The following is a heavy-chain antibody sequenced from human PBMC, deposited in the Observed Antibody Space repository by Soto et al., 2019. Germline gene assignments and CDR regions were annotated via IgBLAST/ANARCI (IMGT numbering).Heavy chain of an antibody. CDR1: GFTFSSYA. CDR2: ISYDGSNK. J-gene: IGHJ6*02. D-gene: IGHD3-3*01. V-gene: IGHV3-30-3*01. CDR3: AKDITIFGVAKRYGMDV. Sequence: QVQLVESGGGVVQPGRSLRLSCAASGFTFSSYAMHWVRQAPGKGLEWVAVISYDGSNKYYADSVKGRFTISRDNSKNTLYLQMNSLRAEDTAVYYCAKDITIFGVAKRYGMDVWGQGTTVTVSS.